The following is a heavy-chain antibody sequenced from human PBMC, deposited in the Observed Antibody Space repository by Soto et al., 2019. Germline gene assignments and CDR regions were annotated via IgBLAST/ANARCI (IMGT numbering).Heavy chain of an antibody. CDR2: ISGRGGSASP. Sequence: EVQLLESGGGLVQPGGSLRLSCVASGFTFSTYTMSWVRQAPGKGLEWVSVISGRGGSASPSYADSVQGRFSISRDNAKNTLYMQMNCLRGEDTAMYYCAQARGRSADCYVPDYWGQGTLVAVSS. V-gene: IGHV3-23*01. CDR1: GFTFSTYT. D-gene: IGHD3-16*01. CDR3: AQARGRSADCYVPDY. J-gene: IGHJ4*02.